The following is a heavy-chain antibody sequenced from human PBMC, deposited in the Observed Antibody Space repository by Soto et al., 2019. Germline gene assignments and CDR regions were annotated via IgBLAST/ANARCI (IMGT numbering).Heavy chain of an antibody. V-gene: IGHV5-10-1*01. D-gene: IGHD3-3*01. Sequence: PGESLKISCKGSGYSFTSYWISWVRQMPGKGLEWMGRIDPSDSYTNYSPSFQDHVTISADKSISTAYLQWSSLKASDTAMYYCARLPYYDFWSGYYSYYYGMDVWGQGTTVTVSS. CDR1: GYSFTSYW. CDR2: IDPSDSYT. CDR3: ARLPYYDFWSGYYSYYYGMDV. J-gene: IGHJ6*02.